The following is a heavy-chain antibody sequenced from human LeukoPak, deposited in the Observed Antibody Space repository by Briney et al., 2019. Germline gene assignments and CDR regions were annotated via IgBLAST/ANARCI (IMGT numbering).Heavy chain of an antibody. D-gene: IGHD2-21*01. Sequence: TLSLTCTVSGGSISSGDYYWSWIRQPPGKGLEWIGYIYYSGSTYYNPSLKSRVTISVDTSKNQFSLKLSSVTAADTAVYYCARTQNYCGGDCCLFDYWGQGTLVTVSS. CDR3: ARTQNYCGGDCCLFDY. CDR1: GGSISSGDYY. V-gene: IGHV4-30-4*08. J-gene: IGHJ4*02. CDR2: IYYSGST.